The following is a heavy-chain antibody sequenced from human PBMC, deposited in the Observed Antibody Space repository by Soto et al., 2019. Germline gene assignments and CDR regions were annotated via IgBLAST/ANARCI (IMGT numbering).Heavy chain of an antibody. J-gene: IGHJ4*02. Sequence: EVQLVESGGGLVKPGGSLRLSCAASGFTFSDHSMNWVRQAPGKGLEWVSSISTTGRYIYYADSMAGRFTISRDNAKNSLYLQINSLRGEDTAVYYCAAGTDTAMDQGADYWGQGTLVTVSS. CDR1: GFTFSDHS. D-gene: IGHD5-18*01. CDR3: AAGTDTAMDQGADY. CDR2: ISTTGRYI. V-gene: IGHV3-21*02.